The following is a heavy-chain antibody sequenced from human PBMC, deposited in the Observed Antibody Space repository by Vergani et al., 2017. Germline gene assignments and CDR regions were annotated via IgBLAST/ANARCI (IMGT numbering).Heavy chain of an antibody. CDR1: GGSFSGYY. D-gene: IGHD2-15*01. V-gene: IGHV4-34*01. J-gene: IGHJ2*01. Sequence: QVQLQQWGAGLLKPSETLSLTCAVYGGSFSGYYWSWIRQPPGKGLEWFGEINHSGSTNYNPSLKSRVTISVDTSKNQFSLKLSSVTAADTAVYYCARAVAAWRYFDLWGRGTLVTVSS. CDR3: ARAVAAWRYFDL. CDR2: INHSGST.